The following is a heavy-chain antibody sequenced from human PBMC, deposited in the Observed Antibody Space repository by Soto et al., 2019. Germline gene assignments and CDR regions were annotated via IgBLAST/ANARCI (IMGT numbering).Heavy chain of an antibody. V-gene: IGHV4-30-4*01. Sequence: PSETLSLTCTVSGGSISSGDYYWSWIRQPPGKGLEWIGYIYYSGSTYYNPSLKSRVTISVDTSKNQFSLQLNSVTPEDTAVYYCARDFRGIAVAGLTGGMDVWGQGTTVTVSS. D-gene: IGHD6-19*01. CDR2: IYYSGST. J-gene: IGHJ6*02. CDR1: GGSISSGDYY. CDR3: ARDFRGIAVAGLTGGMDV.